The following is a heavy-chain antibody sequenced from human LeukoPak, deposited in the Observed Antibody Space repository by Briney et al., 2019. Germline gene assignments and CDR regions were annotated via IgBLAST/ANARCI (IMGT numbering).Heavy chain of an antibody. V-gene: IGHV3-7*01. Sequence: PGGSLRLSRAASGFTFSSYWMSWVRQAPGKGLEWVANIKQDGSEKYYVDSVKGRFTISRDNAKNSLYLQMNSLRAEDTAVYYCARVGYLRELDYWGQGTLVTVSS. CDR1: GFTFSSYW. D-gene: IGHD5-18*01. CDR2: IKQDGSEK. CDR3: ARVGYLRELDY. J-gene: IGHJ4*02.